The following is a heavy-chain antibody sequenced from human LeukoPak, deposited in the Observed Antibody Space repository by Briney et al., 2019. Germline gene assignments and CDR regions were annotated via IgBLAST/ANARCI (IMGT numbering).Heavy chain of an antibody. D-gene: IGHD6-6*01. J-gene: IGHJ4*02. CDR2: INHSGST. V-gene: IGHV4-34*01. CDR3: ARGPSIAARRPVDY. Sequence: SETLSLTCAVYGGSFSGYYWSWIRQPPGKGLEWIGEINHSGSTNYNPSLKSRVTISVDTSKNQFSLKLSSVTAADTAVYYCARGPSIAARRPVDYWGQGTLVTVSS. CDR1: GGSFSGYY.